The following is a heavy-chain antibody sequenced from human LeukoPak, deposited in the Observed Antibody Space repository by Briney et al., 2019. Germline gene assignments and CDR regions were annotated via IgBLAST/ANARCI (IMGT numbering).Heavy chain of an antibody. CDR2: IYYSGST. J-gene: IGHJ3*02. D-gene: IGHD2-21*01. Sequence: SETLSLTCTVSGGSISSGGYYWNWIRQHPGKGLEWIGYIYYSGSTYYNPSLKSRVAISVDTSKKQFSLKLNSVTAADTAVYYCARLPLAYCGGDCYAGASDIWGQGTTVTVSS. V-gene: IGHV4-31*03. CDR3: ARLPLAYCGGDCYAGASDI. CDR1: GGSISSGGYY.